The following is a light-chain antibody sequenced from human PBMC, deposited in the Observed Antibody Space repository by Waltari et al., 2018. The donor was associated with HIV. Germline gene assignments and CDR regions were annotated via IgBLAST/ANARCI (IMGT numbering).Light chain of an antibody. CDR1: QSVGGA. J-gene: IGKJ4*01. CDR3: QQYHFWPLT. V-gene: IGKV3-15*01. CDR2: NTS. Sequence: EIVMTQSPATVSVSPGDRITLSCWARQSVGGALVWQRQEPGLPSSLVMYNTSIRAKGVPDIFTGWGAGAAFTLMSSCLRSEDLGTYFCQQYHFWPLTFGRG.